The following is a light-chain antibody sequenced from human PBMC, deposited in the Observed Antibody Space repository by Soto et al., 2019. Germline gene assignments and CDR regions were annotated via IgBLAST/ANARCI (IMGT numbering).Light chain of an antibody. CDR3: QQYYSYPLT. CDR2: SAS. CDR1: QSISSW. V-gene: IGKV1-5*01. Sequence: DIQMTPSPSTLSASVVDRVTITCRASQSISSWLAWYQQKPGKAPKLLIYSASTLQSGVPSRFSGSGSGTDFTLTISCLQSEDFATYYCQQYYSYPLTFGQGTKVDIK. J-gene: IGKJ1*01.